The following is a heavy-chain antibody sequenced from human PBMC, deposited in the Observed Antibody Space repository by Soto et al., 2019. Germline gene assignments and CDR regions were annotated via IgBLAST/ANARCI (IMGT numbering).Heavy chain of an antibody. J-gene: IGHJ6*02. V-gene: IGHV1-46*01. CDR2: ISPFGGAT. CDR3: AKGRGGKTVANFGMDV. CDR1: GDSVSNDY. D-gene: IGHD3-16*01. Sequence: ASVKVSCKASGDSVSNDYLHWVRQAPGQGFEWLGLISPFGGATAYAQRFRGRVTVTMDKSSTTFYLELSSLGSDDTAVYYCAKGRGGKTVANFGMDVWGQGVTVTVSS.